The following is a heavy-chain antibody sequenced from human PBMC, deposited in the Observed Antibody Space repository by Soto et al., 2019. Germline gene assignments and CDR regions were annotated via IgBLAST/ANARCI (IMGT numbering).Heavy chain of an antibody. CDR3: AKDGVGYYSNYGWFDP. CDR1: GFTFDDYA. J-gene: IGHJ5*02. V-gene: IGHV3-9*01. Sequence: EVQLVESGGGLVQPGRSLRLSCAASGFTFDDYAMHWVRQAPGKGLEWVSGISWNSGSIGYADSVKGRFTISRDNAKNSLYLQMNSLRAEDTALYYCAKDGVGYYSNYGWFDPWGQGTLVTVSS. D-gene: IGHD4-4*01. CDR2: ISWNSGSI.